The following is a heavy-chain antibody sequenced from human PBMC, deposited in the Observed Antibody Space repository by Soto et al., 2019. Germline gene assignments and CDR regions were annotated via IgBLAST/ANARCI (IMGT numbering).Heavy chain of an antibody. CDR3: ASVGDCSGGSCYCSVDY. J-gene: IGHJ4*02. V-gene: IGHV4-30-4*01. Sequence: QVQLQESGPGLVKPSQTLSLTCTVSGGSISSGDYYWSWIRQPPGKGLEWIGYIYYSGSTYYNPSLNSQVTISVDTSKNQFSLKLGSVTVADAAVYYCASVGDCSGGSCYCSVDYWGQGTLVTVSS. CDR2: IYYSGST. D-gene: IGHD2-15*01. CDR1: GGSISSGDYY.